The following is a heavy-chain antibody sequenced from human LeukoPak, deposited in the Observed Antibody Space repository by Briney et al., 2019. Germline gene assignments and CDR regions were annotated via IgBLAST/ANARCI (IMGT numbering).Heavy chain of an antibody. CDR3: AKPYAGVVFDY. CDR2: ISGSGGST. CDR1: GFTFSNYW. J-gene: IGHJ4*02. V-gene: IGHV3-23*01. Sequence: GSLRLSCAASGFTFSNYWMTWVRQAPGKGLEWVSAISGSGGSTYYADSVKGRFTISRDNSKNTLYLQMNSLRAEDTAVYYCAKPYAGVVFDYWGQGTLVTVSS. D-gene: IGHD3-10*01.